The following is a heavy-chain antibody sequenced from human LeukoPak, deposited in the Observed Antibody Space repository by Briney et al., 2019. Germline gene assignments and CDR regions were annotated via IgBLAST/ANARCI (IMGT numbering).Heavy chain of an antibody. Sequence: SETLSLTCTVSGGSISTYSWSWIRQSAGQGLEWIGYIKNNGGTYNNPSLMGRVTISLDTSKNQFSLKLTSVTAADTAVYYCARDAGGTWFDPWGQETLVTVSS. CDR3: ARDAGGTWFDP. J-gene: IGHJ5*02. CDR2: IKNNGGT. CDR1: GGSISTYS. V-gene: IGHV4-59*01.